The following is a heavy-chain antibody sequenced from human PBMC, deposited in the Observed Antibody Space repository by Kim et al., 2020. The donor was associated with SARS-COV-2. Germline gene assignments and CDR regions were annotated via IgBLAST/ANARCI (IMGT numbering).Heavy chain of an antibody. D-gene: IGHD3-10*01. Sequence: GGSLRLSCAASGFTFDDYAMHWVRQAPGKGLEWVSGISWNSGSIGYADSVKGRFTISRDNAKNSLYLQMNSLRAEDTALYYCAKDIQPMVRGVITTGFDYWGQGTVVTVSS. CDR1: GFTFDDYA. J-gene: IGHJ4*02. CDR2: ISWNSGSI. CDR3: AKDIQPMVRGVITTGFDY. V-gene: IGHV3-9*01.